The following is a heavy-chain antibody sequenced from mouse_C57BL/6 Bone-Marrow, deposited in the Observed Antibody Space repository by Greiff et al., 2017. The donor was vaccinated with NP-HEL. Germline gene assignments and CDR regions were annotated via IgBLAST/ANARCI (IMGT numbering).Heavy chain of an antibody. CDR2: IDPEDGDT. CDR3: TTRGFITTVSRYFDY. CDR1: GFNIKDYY. Sequence: VQLQQSGAELVRPGASVKLSCTASGFNIKDYYMHWVKQRPEQGLEWIGRIDPEDGDTEYAPKFQGKATMTADTSSNTAYRQLSSLTSEDTAVYYCTTRGFITTVSRYFDYWGQGTTLTVSS. J-gene: IGHJ2*01. D-gene: IGHD1-1*01. V-gene: IGHV14-1*01.